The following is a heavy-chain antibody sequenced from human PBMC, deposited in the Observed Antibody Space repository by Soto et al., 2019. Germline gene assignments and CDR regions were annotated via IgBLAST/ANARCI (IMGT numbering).Heavy chain of an antibody. J-gene: IGHJ6*02. V-gene: IGHV4-4*07. Sequence: QVQLQESGPGLVKPSETLSLTCTVSGGSISDYYWSWIRQSAGKGLEWIGRVFASGSTNYNPSLKSRVTMAVDTSKNQFSMKVGSVTAADTAVYYCAGDGGRMIIKSMDVWGQGTTVTVSS. D-gene: IGHD3-16*01. CDR1: GGSISDYY. CDR3: AGDGGRMIIKSMDV. CDR2: VFASGST.